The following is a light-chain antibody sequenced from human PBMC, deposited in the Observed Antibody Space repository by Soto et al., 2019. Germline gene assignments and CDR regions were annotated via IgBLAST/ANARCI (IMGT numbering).Light chain of an antibody. CDR1: QSVSSSY. Sequence: EIVLTQSPGTLSLSPGERATLSCRASQSVSSSYLAWYQQKPGQAPRLLIYGASSRATGIPDRFSGSGSGTDFTLTISRLKSEDFAVYYCQQYGSSPRTFGQGTKV. J-gene: IGKJ1*01. CDR3: QQYGSSPRT. V-gene: IGKV3-20*01. CDR2: GAS.